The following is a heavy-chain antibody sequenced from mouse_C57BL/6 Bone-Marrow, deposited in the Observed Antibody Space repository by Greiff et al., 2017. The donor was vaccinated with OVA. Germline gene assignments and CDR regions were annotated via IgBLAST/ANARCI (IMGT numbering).Heavy chain of an antibody. CDR1: GYTFTDYY. CDR2: INPYNGGT. CDR3: ARSQDYGSSYDYAMDY. Sequence: VQLQQSGPVLVKPGASVKMSCKASGYTFTDYYMNWVKQSHGKSLEWIGVINPYNGGTSYNQKFKGKATLTVDKSSSTAYMELNSLTSEDSAVYYCARSQDYGSSYDYAMDYWGQGTSVTVSS. D-gene: IGHD1-1*01. J-gene: IGHJ4*01. V-gene: IGHV1-19*01.